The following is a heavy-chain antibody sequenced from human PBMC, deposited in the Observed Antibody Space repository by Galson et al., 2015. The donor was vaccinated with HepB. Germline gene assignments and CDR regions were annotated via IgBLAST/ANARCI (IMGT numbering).Heavy chain of an antibody. CDR1: GGSFSGYY. V-gene: IGHV4-34*01. J-gene: IGHJ2*01. D-gene: IGHD1-14*01. Sequence: QVQLQESGPGLVKPSETLSLTCAVYGGSFSGYYWSWIRQPPGKGLEWIGAINHSGSTHSNPSLKIRVTISVDTSKNQFSLKLSSVTAADTAVYYCARGHRAWSRGYWYFDLWGRGTLVAVSS. CDR3: ARGHRAWSRGYWYFDL. CDR2: INHSGST.